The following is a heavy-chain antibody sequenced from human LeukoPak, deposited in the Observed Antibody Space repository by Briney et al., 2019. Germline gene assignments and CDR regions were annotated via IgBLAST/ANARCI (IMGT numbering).Heavy chain of an antibody. CDR3: AKVAKYYYGSETYYFFEH. Sequence: GGSLRLSCAASGFTLSSYAMSWVRRAPGKGLEWVANINQDGTEKYYVDSVKGRFTISRDDAKRSLYLQMNSLRVEDTAVYYCAKVAKYYYGSETYYFFEHWGQGTPVTASS. V-gene: IGHV3-7*01. CDR1: GFTLSSYA. J-gene: IGHJ4*02. CDR2: INQDGTEK. D-gene: IGHD3-10*01.